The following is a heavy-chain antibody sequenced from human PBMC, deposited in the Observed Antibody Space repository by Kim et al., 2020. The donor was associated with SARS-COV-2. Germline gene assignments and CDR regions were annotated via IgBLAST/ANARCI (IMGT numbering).Heavy chain of an antibody. V-gene: IGHV1-2*02. J-gene: IGHJ6*02. CDR3: ASLFIGLNFEDGMDV. CDR2: INPNSGGT. D-gene: IGHD3-9*01. CDR1: GYTFTGYY. Sequence: ASVKVSCKASGYTFTGYYMHWVRQAPGQGLEWMGWINPNSGGTNYAQKFQGRVTMTRDTSISTAYMELSRLRSDDTAVYYCASLFIGLNFEDGMDVWGQGTTVTVSS.